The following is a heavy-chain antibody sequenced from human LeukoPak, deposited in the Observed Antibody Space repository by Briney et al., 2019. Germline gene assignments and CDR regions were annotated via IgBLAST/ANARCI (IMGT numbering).Heavy chain of an antibody. V-gene: IGHV4-34*01. CDR2: INHSGST. CDR1: GGSFSGYY. Sequence: SEALSLTCAVYGGSFSGYYWSWIRQPPGKGLEWIGEINHSGSTNYNPSLKSRVTISVDTSKNQFSLKLSSVSAADTAVYYCARRTYYYGSGSYSPPRYWGQGTLVTVSS. J-gene: IGHJ4*02. D-gene: IGHD3-10*01. CDR3: ARRTYYYGSGSYSPPRY.